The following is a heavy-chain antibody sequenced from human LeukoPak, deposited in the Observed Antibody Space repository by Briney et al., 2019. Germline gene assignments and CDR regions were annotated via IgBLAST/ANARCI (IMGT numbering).Heavy chain of an antibody. V-gene: IGHV4-4*07. D-gene: IGHD3/OR15-3a*01. CDR2: VYTSGIT. J-gene: IGHJ1*01. CDR1: GVSISSYY. CDR3: ATIDLDW. Sequence: SETLSLTCTVSGVSISSYYWSWVRQPAGKGLEWIGRVYTSGITNYNPSLKSRLTLSLDTSKNQFSLNLSSVTAADTAVYYCATIDLDWWGRGTLVSVS.